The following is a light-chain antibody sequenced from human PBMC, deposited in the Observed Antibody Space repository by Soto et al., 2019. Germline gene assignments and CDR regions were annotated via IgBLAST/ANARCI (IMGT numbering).Light chain of an antibody. CDR1: SSDIGGYDY. V-gene: IGLV2-14*01. CDR3: SSYTSTSTLVV. J-gene: IGLJ2*01. CDR2: DVT. Sequence: HSVLTQPASVSGSPGQSITIPCTGTSSDIGGYDYVSWYQQYPGKVPKLMIYDVTNRASGVPSRFSASKSGDTASPTITGLQAEDEADYDCSSYTSTSTLVVFGGGTKLTVL.